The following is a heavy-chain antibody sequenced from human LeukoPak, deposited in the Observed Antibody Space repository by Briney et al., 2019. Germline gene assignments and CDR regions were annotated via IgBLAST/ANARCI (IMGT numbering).Heavy chain of an antibody. CDR3: AREHGSGSYGWFDP. Sequence: SQTLSLTCTVSGGSISSYYWSWLRQPPGKGLEWIGYIYYSGSTNYNPSLKSRVTISVDTSKNQFSLKLSSVTAADTAVYYCAREHGSGSYGWFDPWGQGTLVTVSS. D-gene: IGHD3-10*01. CDR2: IYYSGST. V-gene: IGHV4-59*01. CDR1: GGSISSYY. J-gene: IGHJ5*02.